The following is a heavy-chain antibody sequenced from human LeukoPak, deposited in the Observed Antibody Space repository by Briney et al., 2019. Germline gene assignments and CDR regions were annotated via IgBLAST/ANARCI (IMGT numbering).Heavy chain of an antibody. J-gene: IGHJ4*02. CDR3: XXXXXXXXXSYXLDF. CDR1: GDSXXXSFYY. Sequence: SGDSXXXSFYYWGWIRQPPGKALEWIGSVYYSGAXSYNPSLKSRVTISVDMSKNHFSLRLRSVTAADTAMYXXXXXXXXXXXSYXLDFWGQGSQVTVSS. V-gene: IGHV4-39*07. CDR2: VYYSGAX.